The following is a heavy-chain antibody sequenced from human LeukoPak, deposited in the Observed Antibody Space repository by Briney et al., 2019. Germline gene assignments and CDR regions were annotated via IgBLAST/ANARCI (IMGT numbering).Heavy chain of an antibody. CDR2: IKQDGSER. J-gene: IGHJ5*02. V-gene: IGHV3-7*03. D-gene: IGHD6-6*01. Sequence: GGSLRLSCAASGFTFSNYWMTWVRQAPGKGLEWVANIKQDGSERYYVDSVKGRFSISRDNAKNSLYLQMNSLRAEDTAVYYCAKDRVGSSSSRWFDPWGQGTLVTVSS. CDR3: AKDRVGSSSSRWFDP. CDR1: GFTFSNYW.